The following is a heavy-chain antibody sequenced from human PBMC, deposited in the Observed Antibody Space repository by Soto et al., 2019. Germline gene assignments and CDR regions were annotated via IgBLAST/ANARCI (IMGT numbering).Heavy chain of an antibody. CDR3: AREGGTNRRYYFDY. V-gene: IGHV3-7*01. CDR2: IKQDGSEK. CDR1: GFTFSSYW. Sequence: GGSLRLSCAASGFTFSSYWMSWVRQAPGKGLEWVANIKQDGSEKYYVDSVKGRFTISRDNAKNSLYLQMNSLRAEDTAVYYCAREGGTNRRYYFDYWGQGTLVTVSS. D-gene: IGHD3-16*01. J-gene: IGHJ4*02.